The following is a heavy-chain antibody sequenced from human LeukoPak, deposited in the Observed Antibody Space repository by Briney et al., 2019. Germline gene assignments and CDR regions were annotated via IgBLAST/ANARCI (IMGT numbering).Heavy chain of an antibody. V-gene: IGHV1-46*01. CDR2: INPSGGST. D-gene: IGHD3-10*01. CDR3: ARGPRITLVREGQWYYYMDV. Sequence: ALVKVSCKASGYTFSSNYMHWVRQAPGQGLEWMGLINPSGGSTNYAQKFQGRVTMTRDTSTSTVYMELSSLRSEDTAVYYCARGPRITLVREGQWYYYMDVWGKGTAVTISS. J-gene: IGHJ6*03. CDR1: GYTFSSNY.